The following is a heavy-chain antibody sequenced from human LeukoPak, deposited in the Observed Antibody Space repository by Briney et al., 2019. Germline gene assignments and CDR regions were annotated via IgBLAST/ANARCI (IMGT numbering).Heavy chain of an antibody. Sequence: PSETLSLTCAVYGGSFSGYYGSWIRQPPGKGLEWIGEINHSGSTNYNPSLKSRVTISVDTSKNQFSLKLSSVTAADTAVYYCARGADIVVVPAGLYYFDYWGQGSLVTVSS. CDR1: GGSFSGYY. J-gene: IGHJ4*02. D-gene: IGHD2-2*01. CDR2: INHSGST. CDR3: ARGADIVVVPAGLYYFDY. V-gene: IGHV4-34*01.